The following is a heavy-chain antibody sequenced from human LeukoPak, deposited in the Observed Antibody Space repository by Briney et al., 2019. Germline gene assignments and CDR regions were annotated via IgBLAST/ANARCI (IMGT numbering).Heavy chain of an antibody. J-gene: IGHJ4*02. D-gene: IGHD6-13*01. V-gene: IGHV4-59*08. CDR3: ARQDEAAAGLY. CDR2: IYYSGGT. Sequence: SETLSLTCTVSGGSISSYYWSWIRQPPGKGLEWIGYIYYSGGTNYNPSLKSRVTISVDTSKNQFSLKLSSVTAADTAVYYCARQDEAAAGLYWGQGTLVTVSS. CDR1: GGSISSYY.